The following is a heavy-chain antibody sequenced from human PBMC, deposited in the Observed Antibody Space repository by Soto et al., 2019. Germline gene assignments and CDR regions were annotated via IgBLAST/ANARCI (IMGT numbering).Heavy chain of an antibody. CDR3: ARESEDLTSNFDY. CDR1: GFTFTRYS. CDR2: ISSTTNYI. V-gene: IGHV3-21*06. Sequence: RGSLRLSCAASGFTFTRYSINFFRHSPFKWLEWVSSISSTTNYIYYGDSMKGRFTISRDNAKNSLYLEMNSLRAEDTAVYYCARESEDLTSNFDYWGQGTLVTVSS. J-gene: IGHJ4*02.